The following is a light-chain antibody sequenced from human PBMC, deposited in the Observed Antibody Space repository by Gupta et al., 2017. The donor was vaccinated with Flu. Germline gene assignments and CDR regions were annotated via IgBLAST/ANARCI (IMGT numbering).Light chain of an antibody. J-gene: IGLJ2*01. CDR3: LLSYTGARPHVV. CDR2: DTD. CDR1: TGAVTSGHY. V-gene: IGLV7-46*01. Sequence: QPVVTQEPSLTVPPGGTVTLTCGSSTGAVTSGHYPSWFQQKPGQAPRTLIYDTDKKDSWTPARLSGSLLGGKAALTLSGAQPEDEAEYYCLLSYTGARPHVVFVGGTKLTGL.